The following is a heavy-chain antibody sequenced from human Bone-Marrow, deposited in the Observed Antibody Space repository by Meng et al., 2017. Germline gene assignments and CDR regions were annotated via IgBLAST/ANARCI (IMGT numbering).Heavy chain of an antibody. D-gene: IGHD3-22*01. CDR1: GFTFSSYE. V-gene: IGHV3-48*03. CDR2: ISSSGSTI. CDR3: ARETYYYDSSCRGYFQH. J-gene: IGHJ1*01. Sequence: GESLKISCAASGFTFSSYEMNWVRQAPGKGLEWVSYISSSGSTIYYADSVKGRFTISRDNAKNSLYLQMNSLRAEDTAVYYCARETYYYDSSCRGYFQHWGQGTLVTVSS.